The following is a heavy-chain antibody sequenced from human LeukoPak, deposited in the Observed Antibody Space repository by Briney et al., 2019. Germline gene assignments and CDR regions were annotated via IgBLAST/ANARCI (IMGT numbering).Heavy chain of an antibody. J-gene: IGHJ5*02. Sequence: GASVKVSCKASGYTFTSYGISWVRQAPGQGLEWMGWISTNTGNPTYAQGFTGRFVFSLDTSVSTAYLQISSLKAEDTAVYYCAREGYAYEYNWFDPWGQGTLVTVSS. CDR2: ISTNTGNP. CDR1: GYTFTSYG. D-gene: IGHD5-12*01. V-gene: IGHV7-4-1*02. CDR3: AREGYAYEYNWFDP.